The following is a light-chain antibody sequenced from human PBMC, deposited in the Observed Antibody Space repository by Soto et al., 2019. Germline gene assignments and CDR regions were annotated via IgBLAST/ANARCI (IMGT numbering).Light chain of an antibody. J-gene: IGLJ2*01. V-gene: IGLV1-47*02. Sequence: QSALTQPPSASGTPGQRVTISCSGSSSNIVIHFVYWYQQLPGTAPRLLIYSDDQRPSGVPDRFSGSKSGTSASLAISGLRSEDEADYFCAAWDDSLSGVVFGGGTKLTVL. CDR2: SDD. CDR3: AAWDDSLSGVV. CDR1: SSNIVIHF.